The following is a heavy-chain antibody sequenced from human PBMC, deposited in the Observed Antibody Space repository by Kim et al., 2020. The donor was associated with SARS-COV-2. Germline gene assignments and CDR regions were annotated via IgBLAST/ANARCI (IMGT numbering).Heavy chain of an antibody. J-gene: IGHJ4*02. Sequence: PSFQGQVTISADKSISTAYLQWSSLKASDTAMYYCARLVGGSYYGHYFDYWGQGTLVTVSS. D-gene: IGHD1-26*01. CDR3: ARLVGGSYYGHYFDY. V-gene: IGHV5-51*01.